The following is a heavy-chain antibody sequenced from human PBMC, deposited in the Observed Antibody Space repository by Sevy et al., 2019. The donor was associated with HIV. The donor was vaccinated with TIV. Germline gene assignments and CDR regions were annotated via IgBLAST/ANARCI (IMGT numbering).Heavy chain of an antibody. CDR3: ARADLDSSTFFYYYGMDV. CDR1: GYTFSGYD. Sequence: ASVKVSCKASGYTFSGYDINWVRQATGQGLEWMGWMNPDRGRRGYAPKFQGRVTMTTNTSIDTAYMELRRLTSEDSAVYYCARADLDSSTFFYYYGMDVWGQGTTVTVSS. J-gene: IGHJ6*02. V-gene: IGHV1-8*02. D-gene: IGHD6-13*01. CDR2: MNPDRGRR.